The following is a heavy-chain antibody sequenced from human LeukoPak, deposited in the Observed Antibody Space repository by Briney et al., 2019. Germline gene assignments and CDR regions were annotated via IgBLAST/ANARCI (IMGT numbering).Heavy chain of an antibody. CDR1: GYTFTSYG. CDR3: ARSPFVEMAKIYWDY. D-gene: IGHD5-24*01. Sequence: ASVKVSCKASGYTFTSYGISWVRQARGQGLEWMGWISAYNGNTNYAQKLQGRVTMTTDTPTSTAYMELRSLRSDDTAVYYCARSPFVEMAKIYWDYWSQGTLVTVYS. V-gene: IGHV1-18*01. J-gene: IGHJ4*02. CDR2: ISAYNGNT.